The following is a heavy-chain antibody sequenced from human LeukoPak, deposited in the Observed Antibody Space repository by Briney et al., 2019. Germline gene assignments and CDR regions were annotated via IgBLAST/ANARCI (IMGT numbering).Heavy chain of an antibody. V-gene: IGHV5-51*01. CDR2: IYPGDSDT. CDR3: ARRWYCSSTSCTDAFDI. Sequence: GESLRISCKGSGYSFTSYWIGWVRQMPGKGLEWMGIIYPGDSDTRYSPSFQGQVTISADKSISTAYLQWSSLKASDTAMYYCARRWYCSSTSCTDAFDIRGQGTMVTVSS. J-gene: IGHJ3*02. CDR1: GYSFTSYW. D-gene: IGHD2-2*01.